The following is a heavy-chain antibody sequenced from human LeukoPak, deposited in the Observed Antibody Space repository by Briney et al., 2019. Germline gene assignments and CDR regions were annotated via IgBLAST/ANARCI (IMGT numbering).Heavy chain of an antibody. CDR1: GFSFSSNC. V-gene: IGHV3-7*01. J-gene: IGHJ4*02. Sequence: GGSLRLSCAVSGFSFSSNCMSWVRQAPGKGLEWVAKIKEDGNEIYYVDSVKGRFTISGDNTKNSLFLQMNSLRAEDTAVYYCATGGAVAGRFAYWGQGTLVTVSS. CDR2: IKEDGNEI. D-gene: IGHD6-19*01. CDR3: ATGGAVAGRFAY.